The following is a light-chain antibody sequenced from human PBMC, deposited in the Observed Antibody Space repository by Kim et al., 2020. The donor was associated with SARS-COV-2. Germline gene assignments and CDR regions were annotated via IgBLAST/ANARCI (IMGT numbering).Light chain of an antibody. CDR3: AVWDDTLSGVA. CDR1: TSHIGGNT. V-gene: IGLV1-44*01. CDR2: SND. J-gene: IGLJ2*01. Sequence: GQKIIISCSGRTSHIGGNTVNWYQQLPGTAPQLLIYSNDQRPSGVPDRFSASKSGNSASLAITGLQSDDEADYFCAVWDDTLSGVAFGGGTQLTVL.